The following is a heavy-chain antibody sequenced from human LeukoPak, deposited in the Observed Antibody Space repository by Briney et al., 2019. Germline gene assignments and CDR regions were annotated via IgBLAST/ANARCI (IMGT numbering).Heavy chain of an antibody. D-gene: IGHD3-10*01. Sequence: KASETLSLTCTVSGGSISSYYWSWIRQPPGTGLEWIGYIYYSGSTNYNPSLKSRVTISVDTSKNQFSLKLSSVTAADTAVYYCARGGAKRYYGSGSYPFDPWGQGTLVTVSS. CDR1: GGSISSYY. CDR2: IYYSGST. V-gene: IGHV4-59*01. J-gene: IGHJ5*02. CDR3: ARGGAKRYYGSGSYPFDP.